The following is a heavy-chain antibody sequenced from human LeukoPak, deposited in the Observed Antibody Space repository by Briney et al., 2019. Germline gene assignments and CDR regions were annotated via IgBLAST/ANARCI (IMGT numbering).Heavy chain of an antibody. Sequence: GGSLRLSCAASGFTFSAYAMDWVRQAPGKGLEWVSAISGSGGSTYYADSVKGRFTISRDNSKNTLYLQMNSLRAEDTAVYYCAKVVAVTTLDYWGQGTLVTVSS. CDR1: GFTFSAYA. V-gene: IGHV3-23*01. J-gene: IGHJ4*02. CDR3: AKVVAVTTLDY. CDR2: ISGSGGST. D-gene: IGHD4-17*01.